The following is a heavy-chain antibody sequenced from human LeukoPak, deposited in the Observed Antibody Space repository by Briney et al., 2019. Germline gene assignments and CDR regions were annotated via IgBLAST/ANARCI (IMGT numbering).Heavy chain of an antibody. J-gene: IGHJ4*02. CDR1: GGTFSSYA. CDR3: ARDFHGGARDY. Sequence: ASVKVSCKASGGTFSSYAISWVRQAPGQGLEWMGRIIPILGIANYAQKFQGRVTITADKSTSTAYMELSSLRSEDTAVYYCARDFHGGARDYWGQGTLVTVSS. CDR2: IIPILGIA. V-gene: IGHV1-69*04. D-gene: IGHD3-16*01.